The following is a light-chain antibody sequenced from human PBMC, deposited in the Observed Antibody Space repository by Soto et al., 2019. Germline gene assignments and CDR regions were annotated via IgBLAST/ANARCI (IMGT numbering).Light chain of an antibody. CDR2: STS. CDR1: QSASSTY. J-gene: IGKJ2*01. Sequence: EIVLTQSPGTLSLSPGERATLSCRASQSASSTYLGWYQQKPGQAPRPLIYSTSTRATGIPDRFSGSGSGTDFTLTISRLEPEDFAVYYCQQYGTSPRTFGQGTMLEIK. V-gene: IGKV3-20*01. CDR3: QQYGTSPRT.